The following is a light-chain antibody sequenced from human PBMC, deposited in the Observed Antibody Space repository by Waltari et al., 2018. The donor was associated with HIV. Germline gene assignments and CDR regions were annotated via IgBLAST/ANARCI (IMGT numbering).Light chain of an antibody. CDR2: DVT. Sequence: QSTLTQPRSVSGSPGQSVTISCTGTSSDVGRYDYVSWYQRHPGKAPKLIIYDVTTRPSGVPDRFSGSKSGNTASLTISGLQAGDESDFYCCSYAGGYTLVFGGGTKLTVL. CDR1: SSDVGRYDY. V-gene: IGLV2-11*01. CDR3: CSYAGGYTLV. J-gene: IGLJ2*01.